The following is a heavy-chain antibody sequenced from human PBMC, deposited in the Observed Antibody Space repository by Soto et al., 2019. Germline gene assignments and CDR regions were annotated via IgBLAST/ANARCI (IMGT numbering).Heavy chain of an antibody. J-gene: IGHJ3*02. CDR2: IIPIFGTA. D-gene: IGHD3-22*01. CDR1: GGTFSSYA. Sequence: QVQLVQSGAEVKKPGSSVKVSCKASGGTFSSYAISWVRQAPGQGLEWMGGIIPIFGTANYAQKFQGRVTITADESTSPAYMELSSLRSEDTAVYYWGAVIVGGIDAFDIWGQGTMVTVSS. V-gene: IGHV1-69*01. CDR3: GAVIVGGIDAFDI.